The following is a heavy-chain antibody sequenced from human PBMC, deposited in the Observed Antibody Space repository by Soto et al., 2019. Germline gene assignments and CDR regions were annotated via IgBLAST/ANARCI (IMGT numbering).Heavy chain of an antibody. D-gene: IGHD3-10*01. Sequence: PGGSLRLSCAASGFTFSSYGMHWVRQAPGKGLEWVAVISYDGSNKYYADSVKGRFTISRDNSKNTLYLQMNSLRAEDTAVYYCAKDRGITMVRGVFDYWGQGTLVTVSS. V-gene: IGHV3-30*18. CDR3: AKDRGITMVRGVFDY. J-gene: IGHJ4*02. CDR2: ISYDGSNK. CDR1: GFTFSSYG.